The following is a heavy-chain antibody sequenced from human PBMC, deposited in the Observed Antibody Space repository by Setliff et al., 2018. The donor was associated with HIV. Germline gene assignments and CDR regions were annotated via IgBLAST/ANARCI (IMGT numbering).Heavy chain of an antibody. CDR3: ARLRPSVADRSYFDH. V-gene: IGHV4-61*01. J-gene: IGHJ4*02. D-gene: IGHD6-19*01. CDR1: GGSVGSGSYY. CDR2: IYYSGST. Sequence: PSETLSLTCSVSGGSVGSGSYYWSWIRQSPGKGLEWLGYIYYSGSTTYNPSLRSRVTISIDTSNNQISLRLSSVTAADTAMYYCARLRPSVADRSYFDHWGQGTLVTVSS.